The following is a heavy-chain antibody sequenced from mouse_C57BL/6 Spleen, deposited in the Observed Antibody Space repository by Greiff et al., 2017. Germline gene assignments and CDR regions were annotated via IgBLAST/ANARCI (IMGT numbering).Heavy chain of an antibody. CDR1: GSNIKDSY. V-gene: IGHV14-2*01. J-gene: IGHJ3*01. Sequence: VQLQQSGAELVKPGASVKLSCTASGSNIKDSYMPWVKQRNEQGLEWMGGCDPEDGETKYAPNFQGKATITADTSSNTAYLQLSSLTSEDTAVYYCARGYYGSGSWFAYWGQGTLVTVSA. D-gene: IGHD1-1*01. CDR2: CDPEDGET. CDR3: ARGYYGSGSWFAY.